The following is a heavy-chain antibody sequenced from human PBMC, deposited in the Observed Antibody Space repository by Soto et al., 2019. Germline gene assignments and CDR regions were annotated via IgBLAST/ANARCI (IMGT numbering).Heavy chain of an antibody. Sequence: QVQLVQSGAEVKKPGSSVKVSCKASGGTFSSYAISWVRQAPGQGLEWMGGIIPIFGTANYAQKFQGRVTITADESPSPAYMELSRLRSEDTAVYYCARADDSGDVHYGMAVWGQGTTVTVSS. CDR3: ARADDSGDVHYGMAV. D-gene: IGHD4-17*01. CDR2: IIPIFGTA. CDR1: GGTFSSYA. V-gene: IGHV1-69*12. J-gene: IGHJ6*02.